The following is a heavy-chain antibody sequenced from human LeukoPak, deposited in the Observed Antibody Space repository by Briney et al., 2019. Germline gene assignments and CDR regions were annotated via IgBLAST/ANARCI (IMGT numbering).Heavy chain of an antibody. CDR1: GFSVSNNY. J-gene: IGHJ4*02. CDR2: IYTGGST. CDR3: ARDRPDWGLASDY. Sequence: GGSLTLACAVAGFSVSNNYISCVRQPEGKGREWVSVIYTGGSTYYAESVRDRFTISRDKSKNTLYLQMNTLRAEDTAVYYCARDRPDWGLASDYWGQGTLVTVSS. D-gene: IGHD7-27*01. V-gene: IGHV3-66*01.